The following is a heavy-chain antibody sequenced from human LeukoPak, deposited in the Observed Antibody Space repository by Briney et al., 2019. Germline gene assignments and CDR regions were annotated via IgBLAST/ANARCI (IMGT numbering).Heavy chain of an antibody. Sequence: GGSLRLSCAASGFTFSSYSMNWVRQAPGKGLEWVSSISGSRDYIYYAESVKGRFTISRDNAKNSLYLQMNSLRVEDTAVHCCAKTYGSLYYYGMDVWGQGTTVTVSS. V-gene: IGHV3-21*01. CDR1: GFTFSSYS. CDR2: ISGSRDYI. CDR3: AKTYGSLYYYGMDV. D-gene: IGHD3-10*01. J-gene: IGHJ6*02.